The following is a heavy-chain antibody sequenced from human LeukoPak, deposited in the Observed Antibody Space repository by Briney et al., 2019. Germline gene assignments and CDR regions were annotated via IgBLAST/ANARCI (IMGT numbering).Heavy chain of an antibody. D-gene: IGHD1-26*01. J-gene: IGHJ4*02. CDR2: IIPIFGTA. V-gene: IGHV1-69*13. CDR1: GGTFSSYA. CDR3: ARDLDQYSGRFGGFGHDF. Sequence: SVKVSCKASGGTFSSYAISWVRQAPGQGLEWMGGIIPIFGTANYAQKFQGRVTITADESTSTAYMELSSLRSEDTAVYYCARDLDQYSGRFGGFGHDFWGQGTLVTVSS.